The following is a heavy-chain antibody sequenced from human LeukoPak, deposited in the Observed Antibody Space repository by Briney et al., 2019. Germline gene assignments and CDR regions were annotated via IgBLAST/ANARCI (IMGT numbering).Heavy chain of an antibody. V-gene: IGHV4-30-2*01. J-gene: IGHJ5*02. Sequence: SETLSLTCAVCGGSISSGGYSWSWIRQPPGKGLEWIGYIYHSGSTYYNPSLKSRVTISVDRSKNQFSLKLSSVTAADTAVSYCARVNFLLDYGDYEFWFDPWGQGTLVTVSS. CDR3: ARVNFLLDYGDYEFWFDP. CDR2: IYHSGST. D-gene: IGHD4-17*01. CDR1: GGSISSGGYS.